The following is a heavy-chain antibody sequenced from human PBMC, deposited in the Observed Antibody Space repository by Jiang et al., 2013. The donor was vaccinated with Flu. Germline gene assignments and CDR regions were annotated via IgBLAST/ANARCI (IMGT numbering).Heavy chain of an antibody. CDR1: GFSFSTSGVA. CDR2: IYWDDDT. V-gene: IGHV2-5*02. D-gene: IGHD4-17*01. Sequence: PTQTLTLTCTFSGFSFSTSGVAVGWIRQPPGKALEWLALIYWDDDTRYSPSLKSRVTITKDTSRNQVVLTLTNMAPVDTGTYYCARSLYGDYVGGLFDYWGQGTRVTVSS. CDR3: ARSLYGDYVGGLFDY. J-gene: IGHJ4*02.